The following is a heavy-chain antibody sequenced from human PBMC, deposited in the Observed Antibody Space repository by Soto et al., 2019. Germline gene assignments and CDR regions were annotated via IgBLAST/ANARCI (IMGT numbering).Heavy chain of an antibody. CDR3: ARGRYCLTGRCFPNWFDS. V-gene: IGHV4-30-4*01. CDR2: IYKSATT. CDR1: GDSISNLDYF. J-gene: IGHJ5*01. Sequence: SETLSLTCSVSGDSISNLDYFWAWIRQPPGQALEYIGYIYKSATTYYNPSFESRVAISVDTSKSQFSLNVTSVTAADTAVYFCARGRYCLTGRCFPNWFDSWGQGSLVTVSS. D-gene: IGHD7-27*01.